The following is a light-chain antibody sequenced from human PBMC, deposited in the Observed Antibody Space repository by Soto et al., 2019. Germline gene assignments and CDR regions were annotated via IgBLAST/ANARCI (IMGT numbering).Light chain of an antibody. CDR1: QSVGSSY. CDR2: SGS. Sequence: EVVLTQSPGTLSLSPGERAILSCRASQSVGSSYLAWYQQKPGQAPRLLIYSGSYSATGIPDRFSGSGSEADFTLTISRLEPEDFAVYYCQQYGDSPMFTFGQGTNLEIK. CDR3: QQYGDSPMFT. V-gene: IGKV3-20*01. J-gene: IGKJ2*01.